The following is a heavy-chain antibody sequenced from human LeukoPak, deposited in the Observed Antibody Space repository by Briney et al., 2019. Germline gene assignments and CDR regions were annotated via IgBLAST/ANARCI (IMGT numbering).Heavy chain of an antibody. CDR3: ARDRGGYYGSV. CDR2: MSYSGDT. J-gene: IGHJ4*02. CDR1: GGSISSGGYY. V-gene: IGHV4-31*03. Sequence: PSQTLSLTCTVSGGSISSGGYYWSWIRQHPGTGLEGIGYMSYSGDTYYNASLKSRITISLDTSKNQFSLKLSSVTAADTAVYYCARDRGGYYGSVWGQGTLVTVSS. D-gene: IGHD3-10*01.